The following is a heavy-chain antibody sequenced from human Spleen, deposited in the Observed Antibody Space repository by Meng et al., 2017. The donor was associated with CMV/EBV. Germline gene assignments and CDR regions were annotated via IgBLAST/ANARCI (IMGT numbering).Heavy chain of an antibody. V-gene: IGHV3-30*02. CDR1: GFTFSSYT. CDR3: ARGPYSLDWSGYENYYYYGMDV. CDR2: IRSDGRNK. Sequence: GESLKISCAASGFTFSSYTTHWVRQAPGKGLEWVAFIRSDGRNKYYADSVKGRFTISRDNAKNSLYLQMNSLRAEDTAVYYCARGPYSLDWSGYENYYYYGMDVWGQGTTVTVSS. J-gene: IGHJ6*02. D-gene: IGHD3-3*01.